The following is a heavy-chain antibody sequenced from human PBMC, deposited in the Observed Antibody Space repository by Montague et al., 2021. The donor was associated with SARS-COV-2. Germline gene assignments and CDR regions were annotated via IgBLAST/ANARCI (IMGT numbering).Heavy chain of an antibody. V-gene: IGHV4-59*01. D-gene: IGHD4-23*01. CDR2: VFQSGYS. J-gene: IGHJ4*02. Sequence: SETLSLTCTVSGDSISSYYWTWIRQPPGRGLEWIVYVFQSGYSNSNRSLKGGVTISVDTSRNQFYLKLSSVTAADTAVYYCERGGGGFALDYWGQGTLVTVSS. CDR1: GDSISSYY. CDR3: ERGGGGFALDY.